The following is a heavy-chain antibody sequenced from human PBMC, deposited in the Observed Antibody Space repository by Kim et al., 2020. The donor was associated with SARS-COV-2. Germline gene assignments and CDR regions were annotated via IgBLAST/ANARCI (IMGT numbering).Heavy chain of an antibody. CDR3: ARDKIRPKLQYYYYYGMDV. J-gene: IGHJ6*02. V-gene: IGHV3-48*02. Sequence: GRFTISRDNANNSLYLQMNSLRDEDTAVYYCARDKIRPKLQYYYYYGMDVWGQGTTVTVSS. D-gene: IGHD6-6*01.